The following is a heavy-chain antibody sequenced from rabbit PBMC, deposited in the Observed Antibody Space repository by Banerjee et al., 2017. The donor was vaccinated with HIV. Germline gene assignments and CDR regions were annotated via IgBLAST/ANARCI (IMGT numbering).Heavy chain of an antibody. CDR3: ARGRHNDGDGFDL. D-gene: IGHD2-1*01. J-gene: IGHJ4*01. Sequence: EESGGDLVKPEGSLTLTCTASGFSFSSSYWICWVRQAPGKGLEWIACIYGDSSDYTYYATWAKGRFTISKASSTAVTLQMASLTAADTATYFCARGRHNDGDGFDLWGPGTLVTVS. CDR1: GFSFSSSYW. V-gene: IGHV1S45*01. CDR2: IYGDSSDYT.